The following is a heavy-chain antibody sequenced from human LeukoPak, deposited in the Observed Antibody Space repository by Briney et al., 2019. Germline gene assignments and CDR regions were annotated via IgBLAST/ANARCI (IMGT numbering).Heavy chain of an antibody. J-gene: IGHJ4*02. V-gene: IGHV4-59*11. CDR1: GVSISTHY. CDR3: AREANYYGSGSYFEGTFDY. D-gene: IGHD3-10*01. CDR2: IYHNGLT. Sequence: SATLSLSCNVAGVSISTHYWSWSRQSPGKGLEWIGYIYHNGLTNYNPSLKSRVTISIDTSKNEFSLKLTSVIAADTAVYYCAREANYYGSGSYFEGTFDYWGQGSLVTVSS.